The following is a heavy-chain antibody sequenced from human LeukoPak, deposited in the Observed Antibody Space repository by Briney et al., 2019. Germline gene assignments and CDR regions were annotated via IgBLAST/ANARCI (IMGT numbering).Heavy chain of an antibody. CDR2: INPNSGGT. D-gene: IGHD4-17*01. CDR1: GYTFTGYY. J-gene: IGHJ5*02. CDR3: AREPRESDYGDYVGWFDP. Sequence: EASVKVSCKASGYTFTGYYMHWVRQAPGQGLEWMGRINPNSGGTNYAQKFQGRVTMTRDTSISTAYMELSRLRSDDTAVYYCAREPRESDYGDYVGWFDPWGQGTLVTVSS. V-gene: IGHV1-2*06.